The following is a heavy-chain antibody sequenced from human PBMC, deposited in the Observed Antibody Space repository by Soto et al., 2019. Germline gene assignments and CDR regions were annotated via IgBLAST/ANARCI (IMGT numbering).Heavy chain of an antibody. V-gene: IGHV3-23*01. Sequence: EVQLLESGGGLVQPGGSLRLSCAASGFTFSSYAMRWVRQVPVKGLEWVSAISGSGGSTYYADSVKGRFTISRDNSKNRLYLQMNSLRAEDTAVYYCGRRGSGSYYDYWGQGTLVTVSS. CDR3: GRRGSGSYYDY. J-gene: IGHJ4*02. D-gene: IGHD1-26*01. CDR1: GFTFSSYA. CDR2: ISGSGGST.